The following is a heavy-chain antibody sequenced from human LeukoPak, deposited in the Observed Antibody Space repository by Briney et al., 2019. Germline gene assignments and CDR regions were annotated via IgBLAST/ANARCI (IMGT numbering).Heavy chain of an antibody. CDR3: ARKAHDGSGWYRAAFDI. Sequence: ASVKVSCKASGGTFSSYAISWVRQAPGQGLEWMGGIIPIFGTANNAQKFQGRVTITADESTSTAYMELSSLRSEDTAVYYCARKAHDGSGWYRAAFDIWGQGTMVTVSS. CDR1: GGTFSSYA. D-gene: IGHD6-19*01. CDR2: IIPIFGTA. J-gene: IGHJ3*02. V-gene: IGHV1-69*13.